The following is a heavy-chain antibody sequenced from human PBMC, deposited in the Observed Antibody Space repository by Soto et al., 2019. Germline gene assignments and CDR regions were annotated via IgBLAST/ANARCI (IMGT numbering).Heavy chain of an antibody. J-gene: IGHJ4*02. CDR1: GFTFRIYS. Sequence: PGGSLRLSCAASGFTFRIYSMNWVRQAPGKGLEWISYMTSDTKTIKYADSVKGRFTITRDNDKNSVYLQMTSLRDEDTAVYYCARSVEGHFDYWGQGTQVTVSS. D-gene: IGHD6-19*01. CDR3: ARSVEGHFDY. CDR2: MTSDTKTI. V-gene: IGHV3-48*02.